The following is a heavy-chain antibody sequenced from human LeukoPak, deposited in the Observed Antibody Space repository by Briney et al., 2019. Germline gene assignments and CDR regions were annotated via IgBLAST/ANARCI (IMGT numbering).Heavy chain of an antibody. CDR1: GFTFSSYA. J-gene: IGHJ6*02. CDR3: ARDSPAAIGPPNYYYYYYGMDV. Sequence: GGSLRFSCAASGFTFSSYAMHWVRQAPGKGLEWVAVISYDGSNKYYADSVKGRFTISRDDSKNTLYLQMNSLRAEDTAVYYCARDSPAAIGPPNYYYYYYGMDVWGQGTTVTVSS. CDR2: ISYDGSNK. V-gene: IGHV3-30*14. D-gene: IGHD2-2*01.